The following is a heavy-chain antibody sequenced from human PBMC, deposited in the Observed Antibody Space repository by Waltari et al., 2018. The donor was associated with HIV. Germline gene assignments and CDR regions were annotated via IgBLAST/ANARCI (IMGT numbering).Heavy chain of an antibody. V-gene: IGHV3-21*06. CDR1: GFMYISYS. CDR3: TRANGPSDY. J-gene: IGHJ4*02. CDR2: INSRGSFI. D-gene: IGHD2-8*01. Sequence: EVQIVQSGGGLVKPGESLRLSCHFSGFMYISYSMNWVRQSPGKGLEWVSSINSRGSFIYYSDSVKGRFTVARDNANNSLYLQMNNLRDDDTAVYFCTRANGPSDYWGQGVLVTVSS.